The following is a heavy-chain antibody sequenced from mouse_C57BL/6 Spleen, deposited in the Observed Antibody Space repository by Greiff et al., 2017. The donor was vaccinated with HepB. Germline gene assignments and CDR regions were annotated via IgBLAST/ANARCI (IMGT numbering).Heavy chain of an antibody. V-gene: IGHV3-6*01. CDR2: ISYDGSN. CDR3: ARGGWFYAMDY. D-gene: IGHD1-1*02. Sequence: VQLQQSGPGLVKPSQSLSLTCSVTGYSITSGYYWNWIRQFPGNKLEWMGYISYDGSNNYNPSLKNRISITRDTSKNQFFLKLNSVTTEDTATYYCARGGWFYAMDYWGQGTSVTVSS. CDR1: GYSITSGYY. J-gene: IGHJ4*01.